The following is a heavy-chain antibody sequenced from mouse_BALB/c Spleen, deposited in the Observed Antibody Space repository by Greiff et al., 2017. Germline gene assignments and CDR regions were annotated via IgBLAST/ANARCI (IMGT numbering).Heavy chain of an antibody. D-gene: IGHD1-1*01. J-gene: IGHJ4*01. CDR2: IDPYYGGT. CDR3: AREESYGSSYEGYYAMDY. V-gene: IGHV1-39*01. Sequence: EVQLLESGPELEKPGASVKISCKASGYSFTGYNMNWVKQSTGQSLEWIGNIDPYYGGTSYNQKFKGKATLTVDKSSSTAYMQLKSLTSEDSAVYYCAREESYGSSYEGYYAMDYWGQGTPVTVSS. CDR1: GYSFTGYN.